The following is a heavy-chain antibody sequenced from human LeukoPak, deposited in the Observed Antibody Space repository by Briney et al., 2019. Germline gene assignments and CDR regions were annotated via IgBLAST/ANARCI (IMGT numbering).Heavy chain of an antibody. CDR2: IWYDGSNK. V-gene: IGHV3-33*03. CDR3: ARGRDGSQSPIDD. CDR1: GFTFSSYG. D-gene: IGHD5-24*01. J-gene: IGHJ4*02. Sequence: GGSLRLSCAASGFTFSSYGMHWVRQAPGKGLEWVAVIWYDGSNKYYADSVKGRFTISRDSAKNLLYLQMNSLRAEDTAVYYCARGRDGSQSPIDDWGQGTLVTVSS.